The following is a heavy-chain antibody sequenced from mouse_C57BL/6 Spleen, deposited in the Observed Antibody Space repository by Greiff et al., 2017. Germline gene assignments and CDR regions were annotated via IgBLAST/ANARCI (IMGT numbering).Heavy chain of an antibody. CDR1: GYTFTSYW. V-gene: IGHV1-52*01. J-gene: IGHJ3*01. CDR2: IDPSDSET. CDR3: ARPMDYCSSYEGFAY. Sequence: QVQLQQPGAELVRPGSSVKLSCKASGYTFTSYWMHWVKQRPIQGLEWIGNIDPSDSETHYNQKFKDKATLTVDKSSSTAYMQLSSLTSEDSAVYYCARPMDYCSSYEGFAYWGQGTLVTVSA. D-gene: IGHD1-1*01.